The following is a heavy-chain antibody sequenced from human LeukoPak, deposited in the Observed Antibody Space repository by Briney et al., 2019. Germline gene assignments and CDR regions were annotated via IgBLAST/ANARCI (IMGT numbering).Heavy chain of an antibody. D-gene: IGHD6-13*01. CDR2: ITTNSGGT. Sequence: PGRTLRLSCAASGFTFSSYAMHWVRQAPGQGLEWMGWITTNSGGTNYAQKFQGRVTMTRDTSISTAYMELSRLRSDDTAVYYCARGQYSSSWYISLYGDWFDPWGQGTLVTVST. J-gene: IGHJ5*02. V-gene: IGHV1-2*02. CDR3: ARGQYSSSWYISLYGDWFDP. CDR1: GFTFSSYA.